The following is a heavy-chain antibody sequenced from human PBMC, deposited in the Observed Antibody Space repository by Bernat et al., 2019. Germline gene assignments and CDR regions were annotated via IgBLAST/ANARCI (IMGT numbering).Heavy chain of an antibody. J-gene: IGHJ4*02. CDR2: IWYDSSNS. CDR1: GFTFSNYG. CDR3: AREGWSAMAAAGTGADY. D-gene: IGHD6-25*01. Sequence: QVQLVESGGGVVQPGTSLRLSCVASGFTFSNYGMHWVRQAPGKGLEWVAVIWYDSSNSYYADSVRGRFTISKDNSKNTLFLQMNSLRNEDTGVYYCAREGWSAMAAAGTGADYWGQGTLVSVSS. V-gene: IGHV3-33*01.